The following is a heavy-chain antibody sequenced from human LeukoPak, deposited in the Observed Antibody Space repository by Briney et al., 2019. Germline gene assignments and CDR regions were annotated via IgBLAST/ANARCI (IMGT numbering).Heavy chain of an antibody. J-gene: IGHJ3*02. CDR2: IYTSGST. Sequence: PSETLSLTCTVSGSISSYYWSWIRQPPGKGLEWIGYIYTSGSTNYNLSLKSRVTISVDTSKNQFSLDLSSVTAADTAVYYCARQKCTSTSCLTKNAFDIWGQGTMVTVSS. D-gene: IGHD2-2*01. CDR3: ARQKCTSTSCLTKNAFDI. V-gene: IGHV4-4*09. CDR1: GSISSYY.